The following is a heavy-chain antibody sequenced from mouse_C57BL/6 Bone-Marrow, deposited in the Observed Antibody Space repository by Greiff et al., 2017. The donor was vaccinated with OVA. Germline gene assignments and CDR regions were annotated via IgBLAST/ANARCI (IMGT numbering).Heavy chain of an antibody. D-gene: IGHD1-1*01. CDR3: ARRLYYYGSSY. V-gene: IGHV5-6*02. Sequence: EVKVVESGGDLVKPGGSLKLSCAASGFTFSSYGMSWVRQTPDKRLEWVATISSGGSYTYYPDSVKGRFTISRDNAKNTLYLQMSSLKSEDTAMYYCARRLYYYGSSYWGQGTLVTVSA. CDR2: ISSGGSYT. J-gene: IGHJ3*01. CDR1: GFTFSSYG.